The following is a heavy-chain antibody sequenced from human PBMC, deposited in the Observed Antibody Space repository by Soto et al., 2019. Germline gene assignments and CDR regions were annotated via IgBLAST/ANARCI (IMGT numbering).Heavy chain of an antibody. CDR3: ARGTITFGGVRTFDY. J-gene: IGHJ4*02. V-gene: IGHV4-59*01. Sequence: SETLSLTCTVSGGSFTSYYWTWIRQPPGKGLEWIGYMYYSGSTNYSPSLKSRVTISVDTSKNQFSLKLSSVTAADTAVYYCARGTITFGGVRTFDYWGQGTLVTVSS. CDR1: GGSFTSYY. CDR2: MYYSGST. D-gene: IGHD3-16*01.